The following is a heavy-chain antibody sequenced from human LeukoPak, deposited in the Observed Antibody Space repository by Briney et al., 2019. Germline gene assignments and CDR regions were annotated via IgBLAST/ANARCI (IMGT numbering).Heavy chain of an antibody. CDR1: GGFISSYY. CDR3: ARTWPRHFAFDI. CDR2: IYYSGST. Sequence: SETLSLTCTVSGGFISSYYWSWIRQPPGKGLEWIGYIYYSGSTNYNPSLRSRVTISVDTSKNQFSLKLSSVTAADTAVYYCARTWPRHFAFDIWGQGTMVTVSS. J-gene: IGHJ3*02. V-gene: IGHV4-59*01. D-gene: IGHD3-3*02.